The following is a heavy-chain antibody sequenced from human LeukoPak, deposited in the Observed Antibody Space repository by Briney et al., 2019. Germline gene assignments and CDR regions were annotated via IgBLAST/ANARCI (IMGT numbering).Heavy chain of an antibody. CDR1: GFTFSSYS. D-gene: IGHD6-19*01. CDR2: ISSSSSYI. J-gene: IGHJ4*02. V-gene: IGHV3-21*01. Sequence: PGGSLTLSCAASGFTFSSYSMNWVRQAPGKGLEWVSSISSSSSYIYYADSVKGRFTISRDNAKNSLYLQMNSPRAEDTAVYYCARDLGLIAVAGTSDYWGQGTLVTVSS. CDR3: ARDLGLIAVAGTSDY.